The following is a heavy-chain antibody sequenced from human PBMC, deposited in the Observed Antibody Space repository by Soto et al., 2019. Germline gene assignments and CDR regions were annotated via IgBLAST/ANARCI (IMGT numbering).Heavy chain of an antibody. CDR3: ASEYDYIWGSYCSTFDY. D-gene: IGHD3-16*02. V-gene: IGHV3-48*02. Sequence: GGSLRLSCAASGFTFSSYSMNWVRQAPGKGLEWVSYISSSSSTIYYADSVKGRFTISRDNAKNSLYLQMNSLRDEDTAVYYCASEYDYIWGSYCSTFDYWGQGTLVTVSS. CDR2: ISSSSSTI. J-gene: IGHJ4*02. CDR1: GFTFSSYS.